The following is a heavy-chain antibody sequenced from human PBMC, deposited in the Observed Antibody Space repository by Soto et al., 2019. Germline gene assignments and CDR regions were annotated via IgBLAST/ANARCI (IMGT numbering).Heavy chain of an antibody. J-gene: IGHJ5*02. D-gene: IGHD6-13*01. CDR1: GGSVSSGSYY. CDR3: ASVEQQLVRVNWFDP. V-gene: IGHV4-61*01. Sequence: QVQLQESGPGLVKPSETLSLTCTVSGGSVSSGSYYWSWIRQPPGKGLEWIGYIYYSGSTNYNPSLKSRVTISVDTSKNQFSLKLSSVPAAVTALYYCASVEQQLVRVNWFDPWGQGTLVTVSS. CDR2: IYYSGST.